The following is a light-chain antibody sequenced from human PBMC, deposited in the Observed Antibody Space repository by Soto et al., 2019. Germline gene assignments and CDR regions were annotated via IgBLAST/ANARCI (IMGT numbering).Light chain of an antibody. J-gene: IGLJ2*01. V-gene: IGLV2-14*03. Sequence: QYVLTQPASVSGSPGQSITISCTGTSSDVGGYNYVSWYQHHPGKAPKLMIYDVSNRPSGVSNRFSGSKSGNTASLTISGLQAEDEADYYCSSYASSSTLVVFGGGTNLTVL. CDR1: SSDVGGYNY. CDR2: DVS. CDR3: SSYASSSTLVV.